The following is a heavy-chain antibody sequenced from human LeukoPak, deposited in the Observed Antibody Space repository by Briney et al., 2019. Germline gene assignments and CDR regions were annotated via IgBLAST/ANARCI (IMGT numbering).Heavy chain of an antibody. V-gene: IGHV4-30-4*01. Sequence: SQTLSLTCTVSGGSISSGDYYWSWIRQPPGKGLEWIGYIYYSGSTYYNPSLKSRVTISVDTSKNQFSLKLSSVTAADTAVYYCARVAIDQAAAGIATWGQGTLVTVSS. CDR3: ARVAIDQAAAGIAT. D-gene: IGHD6-13*01. CDR1: GGSISSGDYY. CDR2: IYYSGST. J-gene: IGHJ5*02.